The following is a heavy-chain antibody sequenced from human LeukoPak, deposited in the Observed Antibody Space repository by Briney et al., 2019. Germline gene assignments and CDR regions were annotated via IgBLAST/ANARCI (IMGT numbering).Heavy chain of an antibody. CDR2: ISGSGDST. J-gene: IGHJ4*02. Sequence: GGSLRLSCAASAFTFSDYYMSWIRQAPGKGLEWVSVISGSGDSTYYADSVEGRCTISRDNSKDALYLQMNSLRAEDTAVFYCARVGYSGYDFDYWGQGTLVTVSS. V-gene: IGHV3-23*01. D-gene: IGHD5-12*01. CDR3: ARVGYSGYDFDY. CDR1: AFTFSDYY.